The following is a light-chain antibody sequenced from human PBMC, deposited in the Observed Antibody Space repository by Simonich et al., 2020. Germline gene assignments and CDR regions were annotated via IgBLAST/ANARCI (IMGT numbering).Light chain of an antibody. J-gene: IGLJ3*02. CDR2: EGS. Sequence: QSALTQPASVSGSPGQSITISCTGTSSDVGSYNLVSWYQQHPCKAPKLMIYEGSKRPSGVSKRFSGSKSGNTASLTISGLQAEDEADYYCSSYTSSWVFGGGTKLTVL. V-gene: IGLV2-14*02. CDR1: SSDVGSYNL. CDR3: SSYTSSWV.